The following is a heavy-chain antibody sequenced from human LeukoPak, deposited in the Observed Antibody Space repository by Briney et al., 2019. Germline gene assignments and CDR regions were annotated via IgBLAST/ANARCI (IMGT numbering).Heavy chain of an antibody. V-gene: IGHV3-21*01. CDR2: ISSSSSYI. CDR3: ARELVGATADY. J-gene: IGHJ4*02. Sequence: GGSLRLSCAAFGFTFSSYSMNWVRQAPGKGLEWVSSISSSSSYIYYADSVKGRFTISRDNAKNSLYLQMNSLRAEDTAVYYCARELVGATADYWGQGTLVTVSS. CDR1: GFTFSSYS. D-gene: IGHD1-26*01.